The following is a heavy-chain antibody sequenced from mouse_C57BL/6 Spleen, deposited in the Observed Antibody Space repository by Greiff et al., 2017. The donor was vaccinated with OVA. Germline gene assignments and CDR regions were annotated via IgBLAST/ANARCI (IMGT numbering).Heavy chain of an antibody. CDR2: IYPGDGDT. J-gene: IGHJ3*01. CDR1: GYAFSSSW. V-gene: IGHV1-82*01. Sequence: VQLQQSGPELVKPGASVKISCKASGYAFSSSWMNWVKQRPGQGLEWIGRIYPGDGDTNYNGKFKGKATLTADKSSSTAYLQLSSLTSEDAAVYFCARSSDDAWFDYWGQGTMVTVSA. CDR3: ARSSDDAWFDY.